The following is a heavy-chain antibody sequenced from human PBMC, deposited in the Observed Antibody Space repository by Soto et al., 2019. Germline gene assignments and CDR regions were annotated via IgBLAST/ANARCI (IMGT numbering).Heavy chain of an antibody. V-gene: IGHV1-18*01. CDR1: GYTFTSYG. CDR3: AQIVVPAPGGWFDP. J-gene: IGHJ5*02. CDR2: MSAYNGNT. Sequence: GASVKVSCKASGYTFTSYGISWVRQAPGEGLEWMGWMSAYNGNTNYAQKLQGRVTMTTDTSTSTAYMEPRSLRSDDTAVYYCAQIVVPAPGGWFDPWGQGTLVTVSS. D-gene: IGHD2-2*01.